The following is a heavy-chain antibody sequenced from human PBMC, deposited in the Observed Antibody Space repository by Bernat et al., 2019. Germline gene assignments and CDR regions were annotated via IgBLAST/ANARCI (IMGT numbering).Heavy chain of an antibody. J-gene: IGHJ4*02. Sequence: QLQLQESGPGLVKPSETLSLTCTVSSGSISSSSYYWGWIRQPPGKGLEWIGSIYYSGSTYYNPSLKSRVTISVDTSKNQFSLKLSSVTAADTAVYYCARRIAVAAFDYWGQGTLVTVSS. D-gene: IGHD6-19*01. CDR3: ARRIAVAAFDY. CDR1: SGSISSSSYY. V-gene: IGHV4-39*01. CDR2: IYYSGST.